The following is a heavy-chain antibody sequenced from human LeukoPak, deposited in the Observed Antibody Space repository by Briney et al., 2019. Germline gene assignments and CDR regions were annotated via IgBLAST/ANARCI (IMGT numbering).Heavy chain of an antibody. V-gene: IGHV3-7*01. CDR3: ARGGAPGFYFDY. CDR2: IKQDGSEK. J-gene: IGHJ4*02. D-gene: IGHD3-10*01. CDR1: GFMFSTHW. Sequence: GGSLRLSCAASGFMFSTHWMSWVRQAPGKGLEWVANIKQDGSEKYFVDSVGGRFTISRDNAQNSLYLQMNSLRAEDTAIYYCARGGAPGFYFDYWGQGTLVIVSS.